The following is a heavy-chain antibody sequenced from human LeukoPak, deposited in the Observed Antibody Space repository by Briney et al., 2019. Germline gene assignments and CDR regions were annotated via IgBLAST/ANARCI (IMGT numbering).Heavy chain of an antibody. V-gene: IGHV6-1*01. D-gene: IGHD1-7*01. CDR3: ARQNNWNSLYYFDY. CDR1: GNGVSNDSAA. J-gene: IGHJ4*02. Sequence: SQTLSLTCVISGNGVSNDSAAWNWTRQSPSRGLEWLGRTYYRSKWYNDYAASVKGRITVNPDTSKNQFSLQLRSVTPEDTAVYYCARQNNWNSLYYFDYWGQGTLVTVSS. CDR2: TYYRSKWYN.